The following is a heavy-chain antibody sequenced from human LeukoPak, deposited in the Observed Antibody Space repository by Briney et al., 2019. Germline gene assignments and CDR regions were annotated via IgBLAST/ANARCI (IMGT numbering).Heavy chain of an antibody. CDR2: IYPELKT. CDR3: ARWYCTGTSCYYDY. Sequence: GGSLRLSCAVSGFNVINNYMSWVRQAPGMGLEWVSVIYPELKTFYTDSVKGRFTISRDDSKNTLYLQMNSLRTGDTAVYYCARWYCTGTSCYYDYWGQGTLVTVSS. D-gene: IGHD2-2*01. V-gene: IGHV3-53*01. J-gene: IGHJ4*02. CDR1: GFNVINNY.